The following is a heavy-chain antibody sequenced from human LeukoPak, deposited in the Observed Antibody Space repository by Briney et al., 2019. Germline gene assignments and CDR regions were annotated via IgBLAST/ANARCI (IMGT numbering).Heavy chain of an antibody. V-gene: IGHV3-11*04. CDR1: GFTFSDYY. CDR3: ARRVAAAGSTGLRYIDV. J-gene: IGHJ6*03. CDR2: ISSSGSII. D-gene: IGHD6-13*01. Sequence: GGSLRLSCAASGFTFSDYYMSWIRRAPGKGLEWVSYISSSGSIIYYADSVKGRFTISRDNAKNSLYLQMNSLRAEDTAVYYCARRVAAAGSTGLRYIDVWGKGTTVTVSS.